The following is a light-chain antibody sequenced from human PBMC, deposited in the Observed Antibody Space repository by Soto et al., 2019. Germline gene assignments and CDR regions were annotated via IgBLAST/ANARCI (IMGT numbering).Light chain of an antibody. CDR3: QQRHMWPIT. CDR2: DAY. V-gene: IGKV3-11*01. Sequence: EVVLTQSPVTLSLSPGARATLSCRASQSFRGLLAWYQQKPGQAPRLLIYDAYNRATGIPPRFSGSGSGTDFALTISDVEPEDSAVFYCQQRHMWPITFGQGTRLESK. CDR1: QSFRGL. J-gene: IGKJ5*01.